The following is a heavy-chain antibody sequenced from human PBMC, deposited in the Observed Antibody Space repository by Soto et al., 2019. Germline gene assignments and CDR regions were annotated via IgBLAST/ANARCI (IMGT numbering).Heavy chain of an antibody. CDR1: GYTLTELS. D-gene: IGHD1-26*01. J-gene: IGHJ6*02. CDR2: FDPEDGET. V-gene: IGHV1-24*01. CDR3: ATEYIVGATLRYYGMDV. Sequence: SVKVSCKVSGYTLTELSMHWVRQAPGKGLEWMGGFDPEDGETIYAQKFQGRVTMTEDTSTDTAYMELSSLRSEDTAVYYCATEYIVGATLRYYGMDVWGQGTTVTVSS.